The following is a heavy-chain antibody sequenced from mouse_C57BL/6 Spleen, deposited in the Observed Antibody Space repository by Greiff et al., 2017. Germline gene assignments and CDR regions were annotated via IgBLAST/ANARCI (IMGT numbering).Heavy chain of an antibody. CDR3: TNYCSNYVAMDY. Sequence: VQLQQSGAELVRPGASVKLSCTASGFNIKDYYMHWVKQRPEQGLEWIGRIDPEDGDTEYAPKFQGKATMTADTSCNTAYLQLSSLTSEDTAVYYCTNYCSNYVAMDYWGQGTSVTVSS. CDR1: GFNIKDYY. V-gene: IGHV14-1*01. CDR2: IDPEDGDT. J-gene: IGHJ4*01. D-gene: IGHD2-5*01.